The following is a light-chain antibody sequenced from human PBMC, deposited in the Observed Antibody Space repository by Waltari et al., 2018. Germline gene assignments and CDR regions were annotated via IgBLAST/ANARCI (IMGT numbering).Light chain of an antibody. CDR1: QSIGSF. J-gene: IGKJ2*01. V-gene: IGKV1-39*01. CDR2: ASS. Sequence: DFQMTQSPSSLSASLGDTVTITCRASQSIGSFSNWYQHKPGKAPKLLIYASSTLQSGVPSRFSGSGSGTDFTLTISSLRPEDFATYYCKQRGAFGQGTKLEV. CDR3: KQRGA.